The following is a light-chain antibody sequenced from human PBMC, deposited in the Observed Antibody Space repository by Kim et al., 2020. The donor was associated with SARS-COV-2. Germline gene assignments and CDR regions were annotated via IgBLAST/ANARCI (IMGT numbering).Light chain of an antibody. V-gene: IGLV2-11*01. CDR3: CSYAANYTWV. Sequence: GQSVTISCTGTSSDVGANNYVSWYQQHPGKAPKLMICDVTKRPSGVPDRFSGSKSGNTASLTISGLQAEDEADYYCCSYAANYTWVFGGGTQLTVL. CDR2: DVT. J-gene: IGLJ3*02. CDR1: SSDVGANNY.